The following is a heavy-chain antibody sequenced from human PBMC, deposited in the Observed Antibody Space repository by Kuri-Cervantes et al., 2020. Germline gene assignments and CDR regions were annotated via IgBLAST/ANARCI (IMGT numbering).Heavy chain of an antibody. V-gene: IGHV4-59*12. Sequence: GSLRLSCTVSGGSNSSYYWSWIRQPPGKGLEWIGYIYYSGSTNYNPSLKSRVTISVDTSKNQFSLKLSSVTAADTAVYYCARSGSRVTATHSLGYWGQGTLVTVSS. D-gene: IGHD2-21*02. CDR2: IYYSGST. J-gene: IGHJ4*02. CDR3: ARSGSRVTATHSLGY. CDR1: GGSNSSYY.